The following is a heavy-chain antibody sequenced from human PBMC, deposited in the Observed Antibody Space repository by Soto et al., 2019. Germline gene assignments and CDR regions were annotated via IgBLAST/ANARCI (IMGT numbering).Heavy chain of an antibody. V-gene: IGHV3-11*01. Sequence: QVQLVESGGGLVKPGGSLRVSCAASGFSFSDYYMTWIRQAPGKGLEWVSYISGSGDNIHYADSVKGRFTISRDNAKNSLYLQRDSRRVEDTAVYYCARGACITCYYDDWFDTWGQGTLVTVSS. CDR1: GFSFSDYY. CDR2: ISGSGDNI. D-gene: IGHD2-15*01. J-gene: IGHJ5*02. CDR3: ARGACITCYYDDWFDT.